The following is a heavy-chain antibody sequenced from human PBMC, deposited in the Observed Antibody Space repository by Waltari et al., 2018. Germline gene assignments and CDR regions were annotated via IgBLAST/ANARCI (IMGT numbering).Heavy chain of an antibody. Sequence: QVQLVQSGTEVKKPGASVKVSCKASGYTFTDYNVHWMPQAPGQGLEWMGWITPNSGDIIYAQKFQGRVTMTRDTSIRTAYMELRSLTSDDTAVYYCARGFCSGGTCYGGGWGQGTLVTVSS. D-gene: IGHD2-15*01. J-gene: IGHJ4*02. CDR2: ITPNSGDI. CDR3: ARGFCSGGTCYGGG. V-gene: IGHV1-2*02. CDR1: GYTFTDYN.